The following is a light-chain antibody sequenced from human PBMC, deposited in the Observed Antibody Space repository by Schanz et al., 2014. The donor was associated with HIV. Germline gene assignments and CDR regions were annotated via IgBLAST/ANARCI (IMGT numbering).Light chain of an antibody. CDR3: QSYDDRLSGSRV. CDR1: SSDVGDYNY. V-gene: IGLV2-8*01. J-gene: IGLJ3*02. CDR2: EVS. Sequence: QSALTQPPSASGSPGQSVTLSCTGTSSDVGDYNYVSWYQQHPGKAPKIMIYEVSKRPSGVPDRFSGSKSGNTASLTVSGLQADDEADYYCQSYDDRLSGSRVFGGGTKLTVL.